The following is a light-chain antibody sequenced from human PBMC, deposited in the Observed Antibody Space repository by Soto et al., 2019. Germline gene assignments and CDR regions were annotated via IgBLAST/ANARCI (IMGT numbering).Light chain of an antibody. CDR3: QQANSFPLT. CDR1: QSVSSN. Sequence: EIVMTQSPATLSVSPGEGATLSCRASQSVSSNLAWYQHKPGQPPRLLIYGASTRATGIPARFSGSGSGTGFTLTISSLQPEDFATYYCQQANSFPLTFGGGTKVDIK. V-gene: IGKV3-15*01. CDR2: GAS. J-gene: IGKJ4*01.